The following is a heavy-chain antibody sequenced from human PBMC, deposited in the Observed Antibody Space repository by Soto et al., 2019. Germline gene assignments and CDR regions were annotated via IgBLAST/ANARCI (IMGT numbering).Heavy chain of an antibody. CDR2: ISSSSYI. V-gene: IGHV3-21*01. J-gene: IGHJ6*02. Sequence: PGGSLRLSCAASGFTFSSYSMNWVRQAPGKGLEWVSSISSSSYIYYADSVKGRFTISRDNAKNSLYLQMNSLRAEDTAVYYCARDTIYYYYYGMDVWGQGTTVTVSS. CDR1: GFTFSSYS. CDR3: ARDTIYYYYYGMDV. D-gene: IGHD3-3*01.